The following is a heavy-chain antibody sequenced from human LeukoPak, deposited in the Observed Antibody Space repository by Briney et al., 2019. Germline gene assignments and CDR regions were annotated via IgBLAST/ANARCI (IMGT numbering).Heavy chain of an antibody. Sequence: GGSLRLSCTASGFTFSSYAMNWVRQAPGKGLEWVSGIGAGGTFTYYADSVKGRFTISRDNSRNTLYLQMNSLRADDTAVYYCAKDLDYTIYGYYFDYWGQGTLVTVSS. CDR2: IGAGGTFT. V-gene: IGHV3-23*01. D-gene: IGHD4-11*01. J-gene: IGHJ4*02. CDR1: GFTFSSYA. CDR3: AKDLDYTIYGYYFDY.